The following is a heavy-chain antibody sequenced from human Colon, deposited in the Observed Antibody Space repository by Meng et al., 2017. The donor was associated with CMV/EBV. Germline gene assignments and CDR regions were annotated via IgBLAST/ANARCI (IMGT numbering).Heavy chain of an antibody. CDR1: GFIFNDHY. J-gene: IGHJ4*02. V-gene: IGHV3-72*01. CDR3: SRDLFD. Sequence: LILSCAASGFIFNDHYMDWVRQAPGKGLEWVGRSRIKAFNYATEYAASVQGRFTISRDDSKTSVYLDMNSLRAEDTAVYYCSRDLFDWGQGTLVTVSS. CDR2: SRIKAFNYAT. D-gene: IGHD2-21*01.